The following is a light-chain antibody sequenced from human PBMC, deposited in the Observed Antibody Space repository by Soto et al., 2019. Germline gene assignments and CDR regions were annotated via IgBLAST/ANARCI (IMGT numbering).Light chain of an antibody. Sequence: QSVLTQPPSVSGAPGQRVTISCTGSSSNIGAGYDVHWYHQLPGTAPKLLIFGNTNRPSGVPDRFSGSKSGTSASLAINGLQADDEANYYCHSYDSTLSASIFGGGTKLTFL. V-gene: IGLV1-40*01. CDR2: GNT. CDR1: SSNIGAGYD. CDR3: HSYDSTLSASI. J-gene: IGLJ2*01.